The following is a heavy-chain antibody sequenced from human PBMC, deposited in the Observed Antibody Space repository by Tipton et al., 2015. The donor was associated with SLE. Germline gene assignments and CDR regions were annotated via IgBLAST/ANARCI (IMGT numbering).Heavy chain of an antibody. D-gene: IGHD6-13*01. CDR3: ARVIAAAGVDAFDI. J-gene: IGHJ3*02. CDR1: GFTFSSYA. V-gene: IGHV3-23*01. Sequence: SLRLSCAASGFTFSSYAMICVRQAPGMGLEWVSAISGSGGSTSYADSVKGRFTISRDNSKNTLYLQMNSLRAEDTAVDYCARVIAAAGVDAFDIWGQGTMVTVSS. CDR2: ISGSGGST.